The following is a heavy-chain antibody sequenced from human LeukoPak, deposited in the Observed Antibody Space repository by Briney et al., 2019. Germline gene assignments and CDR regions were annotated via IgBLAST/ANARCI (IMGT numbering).Heavy chain of an antibody. CDR3: ARVYCLGGGDCYGFDY. J-gene: IGHJ4*02. CDR2: IYNSGTS. D-gene: IGHD2-21*02. CDR1: GGSISSSRYY. Sequence: SETLSLTCTVSGGSISSSRYYWGWIRQPPGKGLEWIGAIYNSGTSYYNPSLKSRVTISEDTSKNQFSLKLSSVTAADTAVYYCARVYCLGGGDCYGFDYWGQGTLVTVSS. V-gene: IGHV4-39*01.